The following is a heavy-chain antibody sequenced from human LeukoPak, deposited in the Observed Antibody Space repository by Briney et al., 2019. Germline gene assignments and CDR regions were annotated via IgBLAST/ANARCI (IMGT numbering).Heavy chain of an antibody. CDR2: IWCDGSNK. J-gene: IGHJ4*02. V-gene: IGHV3-33*01. Sequence: GGSLRLSCAASGFTFSSYGMHWVRQAPGKGLEWVAVIWCDGSNKYYADSVKGRFTISRDNSKNTLYLQMNSLRAEDTAVYYCARDNKQHFVWGDLYYFDYWGQGTLVTVSS. CDR3: ARDNKQHFVWGDLYYFDY. D-gene: IGHD3-16*01. CDR1: GFTFSSYG.